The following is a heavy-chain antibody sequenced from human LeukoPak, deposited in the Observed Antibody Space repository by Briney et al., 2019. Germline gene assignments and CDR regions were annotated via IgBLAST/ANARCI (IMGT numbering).Heavy chain of an antibody. J-gene: IGHJ4*02. CDR3: AKDQVSSGWYPGH. CDR1: GFIVNSNY. CDR2: LYSDDTT. D-gene: IGHD6-19*01. Sequence: GGSLRLSCAASGFIVNSNYVNWVRQAPGKGLEWVSVLYSDDTTYYADSVKGRFTISRDNSKNTLYLQMNSLRAEDTAVYYCAKDQVSSGWYPGHWGQGTLVTVSS. V-gene: IGHV3-53*01.